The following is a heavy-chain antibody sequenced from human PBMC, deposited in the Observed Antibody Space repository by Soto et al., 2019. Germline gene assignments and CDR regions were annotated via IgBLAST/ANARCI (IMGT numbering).Heavy chain of an antibody. V-gene: IGHV2-70*13. CDR2: IERDDDDK. Sequence: ESGPTRVNPTETLTLTCTFSGFSITSPGMSVSWIRQPPGRALEWLALIERDDDDKYYSTSLKTRLTISKDTRKNQVVLTMANMDPADTATYYCARSIRGPRQLNGMDVRGQGTTVT. J-gene: IGHJ6*02. CDR3: ARSIRGPRQLNGMDV. CDR1: GFSITSPGMS. D-gene: IGHD1-1*01.